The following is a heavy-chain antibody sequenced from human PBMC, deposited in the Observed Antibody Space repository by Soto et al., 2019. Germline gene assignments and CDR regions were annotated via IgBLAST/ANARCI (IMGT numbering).Heavy chain of an antibody. V-gene: IGHV3-9*01. D-gene: IGHD3-9*01. J-gene: IGHJ5*02. CDR1: GFTFDDCA. Sequence: EVQLVESGGGLVQPGRSLRLSCSASGFTFDDCAMHWVRQAPGKGPEWVSGISWDSATVGYAESVKGRFTITRDDAKNSLYLPMDSLRREDTALYYCVQGRYPTMATPLDHWGQGTLVTVSS. CDR2: ISWDSATV. CDR3: VQGRYPTMATPLDH.